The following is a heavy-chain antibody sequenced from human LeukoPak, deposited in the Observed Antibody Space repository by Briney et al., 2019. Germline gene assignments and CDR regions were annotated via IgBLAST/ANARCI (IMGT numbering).Heavy chain of an antibody. CDR3: ARAGLQLWLRAFDY. V-gene: IGHV4-4*02. J-gene: IGHJ4*02. D-gene: IGHD5-18*01. CDR1: GGSISSSNW. Sequence: SETLSLTCAVSGGSISSSNWWSWVRQPPGKGLEWIGEIYHSGSTNYSPSLKRQVHISVDKSKNQFSLKLSSVPAADTAVYYCARAGLQLWLRAFDYWGQGTLVTVSS. CDR2: IYHSGST.